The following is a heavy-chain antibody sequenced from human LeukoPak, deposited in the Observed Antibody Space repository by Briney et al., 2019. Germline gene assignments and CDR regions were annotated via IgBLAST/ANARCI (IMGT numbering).Heavy chain of an antibody. CDR3: ARVSTSGWSDY. D-gene: IGHD6-19*01. Sequence: PSETLSLTCTVSGGSVSSYSWNWIRQPAGKGLEWIGRIYTSGNTNYSPSLKSRVTVSVDTSKNHFSLKPSSVTAADTAVYFCARVSTSGWSDYWGRGTLVTVSS. V-gene: IGHV4-4*07. CDR2: IYTSGNT. J-gene: IGHJ4*02. CDR1: GGSVSSYS.